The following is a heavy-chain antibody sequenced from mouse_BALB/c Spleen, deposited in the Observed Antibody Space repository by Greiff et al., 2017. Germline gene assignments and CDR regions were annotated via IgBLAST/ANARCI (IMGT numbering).Heavy chain of an antibody. Sequence: VKLVESGAELARPGASVKLSCKASGYTFTSYWMQWVKQRPGQGLEWIGAIYPGDGDTRYTQKFKGKATLTADKSSSTAYMQLSSLASEDSAVYYCTRPYYGNYVTAWFAYWGQGTLVTVSA. CDR3: TRPYYGNYVTAWFAY. CDR1: GYTFTSYW. D-gene: IGHD2-10*01. CDR2: IYPGDGDT. V-gene: IGHV1-87*01. J-gene: IGHJ3*01.